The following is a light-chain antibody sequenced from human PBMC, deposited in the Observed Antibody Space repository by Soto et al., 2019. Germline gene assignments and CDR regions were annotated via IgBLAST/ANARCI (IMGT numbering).Light chain of an antibody. V-gene: IGLV3-21*02. CDR1: NIGSKS. CDR2: DDS. Sequence: SYELTQPPSVSVAPGQTARITCGGNNIGSKSVHWYQQKPGQAPVLVVYDDSDRPSGIPERFSGSNSGNTATLTISRVEAGDEADYYCQVWDSSSDLLVFGGGTKLNVL. CDR3: QVWDSSSDLLV. J-gene: IGLJ3*02.